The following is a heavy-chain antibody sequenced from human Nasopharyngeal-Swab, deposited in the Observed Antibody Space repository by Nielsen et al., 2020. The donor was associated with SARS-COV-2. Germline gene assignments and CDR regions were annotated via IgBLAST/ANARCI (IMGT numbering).Heavy chain of an antibody. Sequence: WIRQPPGKGLEWVSGISWNSGSIGYADSVKGRFTISRDNAKNSLYLQMNSLRAEDTALYYCAKDVGATGYYFDCWGQGTLVTVSS. CDR2: ISWNSGSI. V-gene: IGHV3-9*01. J-gene: IGHJ4*02. CDR3: AKDVGATGYYFDC. D-gene: IGHD1-26*01.